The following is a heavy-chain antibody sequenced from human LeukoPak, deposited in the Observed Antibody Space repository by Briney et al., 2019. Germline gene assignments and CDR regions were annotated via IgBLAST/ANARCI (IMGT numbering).Heavy chain of an antibody. D-gene: IGHD5-12*01. CDR1: GFTFSSYV. V-gene: IGHV3-30*04. CDR3: ARDEIVATIPFDY. J-gene: IGHJ4*02. Sequence: GGSLRLSCPVSGFTFSSYVMHWVRQAPGKGLEWVAVISYDGSNKYYADSVKGRFTISRDNSKNTLYLQMNSLRAEDTAVYYCARDEIVATIPFDYWGQGTLVTVSS. CDR2: ISYDGSNK.